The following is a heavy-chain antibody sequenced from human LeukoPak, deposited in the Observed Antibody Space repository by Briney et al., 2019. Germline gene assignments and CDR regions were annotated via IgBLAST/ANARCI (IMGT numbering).Heavy chain of an antibody. Sequence: GGSLRLSCAASGFTFSTYWMSWVRQAPGKGLEWVSSISSSSSYIYYADSVKGRFTISRDNAKNSLYLQMNSLRAEDTAVYYCARAGDYYDSSGYQYYFDYWGQGTLVTVSS. CDR1: GFTFSTYW. CDR3: ARAGDYYDSSGYQYYFDY. V-gene: IGHV3-21*01. J-gene: IGHJ4*02. CDR2: ISSSSSYI. D-gene: IGHD3-22*01.